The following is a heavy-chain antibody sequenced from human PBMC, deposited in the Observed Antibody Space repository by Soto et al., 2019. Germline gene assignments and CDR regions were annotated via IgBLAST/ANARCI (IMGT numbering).Heavy chain of an antibody. CDR2: INPNSGGT. V-gene: IGHV1-2*04. J-gene: IGHJ4*02. Sequence: QVQLVQSGAEVKKPGSSVKVSCKASGGTFSSYAISWVRQTPGQGLEWMGWINPNSGGTNYAQKFQGWVTMTRDTSISTAYMELSRLRSDDTAVYYCARSDDSSGYYYDYWGQGTLVTVSS. CDR1: GGTFSSYA. D-gene: IGHD3-22*01. CDR3: ARSDDSSGYYYDY.